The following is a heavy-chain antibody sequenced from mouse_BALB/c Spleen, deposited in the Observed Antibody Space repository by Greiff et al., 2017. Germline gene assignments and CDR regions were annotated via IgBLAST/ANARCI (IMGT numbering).Heavy chain of an antibody. CDR2: ILPGSGST. CDR1: GYTFSSYW. J-gene: IGHJ1*01. D-gene: IGHD2-2*01. V-gene: IGHV1-9*01. Sequence: QVQLQQSGAELMKPGASVKISCKATGYTFSSYWIEWVKQRPGHGLEWIGEILPGSGSTNYNEKFKGKATFTADTSSNTAYMQLSSLTSEDSAVYCCARYPLVYWYFDVWGAGTTVTVSS. CDR3: ARYPLVYWYFDV.